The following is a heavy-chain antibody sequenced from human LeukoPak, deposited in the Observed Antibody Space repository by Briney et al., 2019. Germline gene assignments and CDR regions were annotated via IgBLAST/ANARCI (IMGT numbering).Heavy chain of an antibody. CDR1: GFTFGDRT. D-gene: IGHD3-10*01. Sequence: GGSLRLSCVTSGFTFGDRTMNWVRQAPGKGLEWVSSISSSSSYIYFSDSVRGRFTISRDNSENTLYLQLNSLRAEDTAVYFCVKGFVHPTYYFDYWGQGTLVTVSS. CDR2: ISSSSSYI. J-gene: IGHJ4*02. V-gene: IGHV3-21*04. CDR3: VKGFVHPTYYFDY.